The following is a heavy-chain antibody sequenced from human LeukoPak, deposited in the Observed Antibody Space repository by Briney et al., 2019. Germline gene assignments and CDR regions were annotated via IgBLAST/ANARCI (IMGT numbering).Heavy chain of an antibody. V-gene: IGHV3-23*01. J-gene: IGHJ4*02. Sequence: PGGSLRLSCAASGFTFNIYVMSWVRQAPGKGLEWVSAISGSGGSTYYADSVKGRFTISRDNSKNTLYLQMNSLRAEDTAVYYCAKDGGYSGYVRPDYWGQGTLVTVSS. D-gene: IGHD5-12*01. CDR2: ISGSGGST. CDR3: AKDGGYSGYVRPDY. CDR1: GFTFNIYV.